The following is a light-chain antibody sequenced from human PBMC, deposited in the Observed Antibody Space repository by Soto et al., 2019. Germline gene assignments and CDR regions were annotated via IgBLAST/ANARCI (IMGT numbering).Light chain of an antibody. CDR3: CSYTTSNTRQIV. V-gene: IGLV2-14*01. Sequence: LTQPASVSGSPGQSITISCTGTSSDVGGYNYVSWYQQQPGKAPKFMIYDVSNRPSGASNRFSGSKSGNTASLTISGLQAEDEADYYCCSYTTSNTRQIVFGTGTKVTVL. CDR2: DVS. CDR1: SSDVGGYNY. J-gene: IGLJ1*01.